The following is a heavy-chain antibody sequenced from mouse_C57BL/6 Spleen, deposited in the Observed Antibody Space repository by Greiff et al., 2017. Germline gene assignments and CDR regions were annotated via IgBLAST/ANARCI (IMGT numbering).Heavy chain of an antibody. CDR3: ARSEYGSSYYAMDY. CDR1: GYTFTSYW. D-gene: IGHD1-1*01. V-gene: IGHV1-64*01. CDR2: IHPNSGST. J-gene: IGHJ4*01. Sequence: QVQLQQPGAELVKPGASVKLSCKASGYTFTSYWMHWVTQRPGQGLEWIGMIHPNSGSTNYNEKFKSKATLTVDKSSSTAYMQLSSLTSEDSAVYYCARSEYGSSYYAMDYWGQGTSVTVSS.